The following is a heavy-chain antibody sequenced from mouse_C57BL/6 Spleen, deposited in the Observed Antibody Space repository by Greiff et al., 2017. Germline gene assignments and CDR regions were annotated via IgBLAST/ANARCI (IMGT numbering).Heavy chain of an antibody. Sequence: QVQLKESGPGLVQPSQSLSITCTVSGFSLTSYGVHWVRQSPGKGLEWLGVIWTGGSTANNAAFISSLTISKDNSMGQVFIKMYSLQANYTAMYYCARYTALYYGNYEYAMDYWGQGTSVTVSS. CDR1: GFSLTSYG. D-gene: IGHD2-1*01. CDR2: IWTGGST. J-gene: IGHJ4*01. V-gene: IGHV2-2*02. CDR3: ARYTALYYGNYEYAMDY.